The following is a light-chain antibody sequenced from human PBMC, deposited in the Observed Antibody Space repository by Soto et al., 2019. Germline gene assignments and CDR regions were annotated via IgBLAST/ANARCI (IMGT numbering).Light chain of an antibody. Sequence: EIVMTQSPATLSVSPGERATLSCRASQSVSSNLAWYQQKPGQPPRLLIYGASTRATGIPARFSGSGSGTEFTLTISSLQSEDFAVYNCQQYNNWPLMYTFGQGTKLEIK. CDR3: QQYNNWPLMYT. CDR1: QSVSSN. CDR2: GAS. J-gene: IGKJ2*01. V-gene: IGKV3-15*01.